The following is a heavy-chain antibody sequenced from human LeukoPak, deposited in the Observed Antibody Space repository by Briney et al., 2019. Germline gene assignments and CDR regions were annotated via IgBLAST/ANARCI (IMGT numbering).Heavy chain of an antibody. CDR3: VRYCSHISCQPYGMDV. CDR1: GFTFSDYW. D-gene: IGHD2-15*01. J-gene: IGHJ6*04. Sequence: GGSLRLSCAASGFTFSDYWMHRVRQAPGKGLVWVSHVNSDETTTNYADSVKGRFTISRDNAKNTLFLQMHSLRAEDTAVYYCVRYCSHISCQPYGMDVWGKGTTVTVSS. V-gene: IGHV3-74*01. CDR2: VNSDETTT.